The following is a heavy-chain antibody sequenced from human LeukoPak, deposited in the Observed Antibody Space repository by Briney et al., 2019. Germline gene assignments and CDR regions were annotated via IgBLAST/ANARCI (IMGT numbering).Heavy chain of an antibody. CDR3: ARVYYDSSGYYPNYYYYYMDV. CDR1: GGSISSGGYS. D-gene: IGHD3-22*01. Sequence: SETLSLTCAVSGGSISSGGYSWSWLRPPPGKGLEWFGYIYYSGSPYYNPSLKSRVTISVDTSKNQFSLKLSSVTAADTAVYYCARVYYDSSGYYPNYYYYYMDVWGKGTTVTVSS. V-gene: IGHV4-30-4*07. J-gene: IGHJ6*03. CDR2: IYYSGSP.